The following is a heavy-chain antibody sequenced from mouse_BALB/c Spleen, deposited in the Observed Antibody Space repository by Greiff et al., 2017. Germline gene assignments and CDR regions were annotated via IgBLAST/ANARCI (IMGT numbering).Heavy chain of an antibody. CDR1: GFTFNTYA. Sequence: EVQLVESGGGLVQPKGSLKLSCAASGFTFNTYAMNWVRQAPGKGLEWVARIRSKSNNYATYYADSVKDRFTISRADSQRMLYLQMNNLKTEDTARYYCESAPFAYWGQGTLVTVSA. CDR3: ESAPFAY. V-gene: IGHV10-1*02. CDR2: IRSKSNNYAT. J-gene: IGHJ3*01.